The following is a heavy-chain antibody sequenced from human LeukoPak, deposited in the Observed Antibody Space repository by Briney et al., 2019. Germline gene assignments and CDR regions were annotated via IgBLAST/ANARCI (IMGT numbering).Heavy chain of an antibody. CDR3: AAPTKQIVGAIYGMDV. Sequence: SESLSLTCAVYGGSFSVYYWSWIRHPPGKGLECVGEINHRVSTNYNTSLKSRVTISVDTSKNQFSLKLSSVTAADTAVYYCAAPTKQIVGAIYGMDVWGQGTTVTVSS. J-gene: IGHJ6*02. CDR1: GGSFSVYY. CDR2: INHRVST. D-gene: IGHD1-26*01. V-gene: IGHV4-34*01.